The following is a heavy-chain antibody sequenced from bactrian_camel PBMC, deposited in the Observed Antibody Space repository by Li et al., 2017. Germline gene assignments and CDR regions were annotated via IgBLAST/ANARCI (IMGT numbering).Heavy chain of an antibody. CDR1: GHSRGSNC. Sequence: VQLVESGGGSVQTGGSLRLSCVVSGHSRGSNCVGWYRLPPGRAPAEREGIAAIRRSGGETWYAGSVKGRFTVSRDNAETTLYLLMRSLKTEDTAVYYCTYRFPYKSKPFGGWGQGTQVTVS. CDR3: TYRFPYKSKPFGG. CDR2: IRRSGGET. V-gene: IGHV3S55*01. J-gene: IGHJ4*01. D-gene: IGHD7*01.